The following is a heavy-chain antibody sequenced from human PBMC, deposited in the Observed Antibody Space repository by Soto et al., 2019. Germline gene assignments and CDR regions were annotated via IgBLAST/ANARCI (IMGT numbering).Heavy chain of an antibody. CDR2: ISVYNGNI. J-gene: IGHJ4*02. D-gene: IGHD3-10*01. Sequence: QVQLLQSGAEVKKPGASVKVSCKASGYMFNTYGITWVRQAPGQGLEWMGWISVYNGNIDYAQKFEGRVTMTTDTSTSTASMELKSLTSYDTAVYYCARTYGSGDYFLPFEYWGQGTPVSVSS. CDR3: ARTYGSGDYFLPFEY. CDR1: GYMFNTYG. V-gene: IGHV1-18*01.